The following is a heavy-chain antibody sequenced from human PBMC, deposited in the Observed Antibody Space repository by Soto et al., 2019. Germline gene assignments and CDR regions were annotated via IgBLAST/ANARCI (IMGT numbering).Heavy chain of an antibody. CDR2: IIPIFGTA. D-gene: IGHD3-3*02. J-gene: IGHJ6*02. CDR1: GGTFSSYA. CDR3: ARDQHLWSGFDSYGMDV. V-gene: IGHV1-69*13. Sequence: SVKVSCKASGGTFSSYAISWVRQAPGQGLEWMGGIIPIFGTANYAQKFQGRVTITADESTSTAYMELSSLRSEDTAVYYCARDQHLWSGFDSYGMDVWGQGTTVTVSS.